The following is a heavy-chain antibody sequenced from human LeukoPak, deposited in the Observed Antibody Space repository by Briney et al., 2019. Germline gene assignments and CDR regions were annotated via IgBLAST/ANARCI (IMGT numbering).Heavy chain of an antibody. J-gene: IGHJ4*02. CDR2: IIPIFGTA. CDR3: ARAHRLYSSSWYGNGDFDY. Sequence: SVKVSCKASGGTFSSYAISWVRQAPGQGLEWMGGIIPIFGTANYAQKFQGRVTITADESTSTAYMELSSLRSEDTAVYYCARAHRLYSSSWYGNGDFDYWGQGTLVTVSS. CDR1: GGTFSSYA. V-gene: IGHV1-69*13. D-gene: IGHD6-13*01.